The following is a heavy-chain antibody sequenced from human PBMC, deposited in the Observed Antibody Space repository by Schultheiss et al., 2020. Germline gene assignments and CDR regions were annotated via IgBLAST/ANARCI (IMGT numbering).Heavy chain of an antibody. Sequence: SQTLSLTCTVSGGSIRSSSYYWSWFRQHPGKGLEWIGYIYYSGSTYYNPSLKSRVTISVDTAKNQYSLQLNSVTPEDTAVYYWARTVRAVGGMGDVAFDIWGQGTMVTVSS. CDR3: ARTVRAVGGMGDVAFDI. V-gene: IGHV4-31*08. J-gene: IGHJ3*02. D-gene: IGHD6-19*01. CDR1: GGSIRSSSYY. CDR2: IYYSGST.